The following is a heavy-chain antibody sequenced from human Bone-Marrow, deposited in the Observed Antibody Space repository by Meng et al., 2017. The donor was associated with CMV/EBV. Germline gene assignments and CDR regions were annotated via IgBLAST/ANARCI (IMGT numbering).Heavy chain of an antibody. J-gene: IGHJ4*02. D-gene: IGHD2-2*01. Sequence: GESLKISCAASGFSFNYYAMHWVRQAPGKGLEWVAVISYDGSNQYYADSEEGRFTISRDNSKNTLFVQMNSLRTEDTAVYYCAKGARSYSSSCESWGQGTLVTVSS. V-gene: IGHV3-30-3*01. CDR1: GFSFNYYA. CDR2: ISYDGSNQ. CDR3: AKGARSYSSSCES.